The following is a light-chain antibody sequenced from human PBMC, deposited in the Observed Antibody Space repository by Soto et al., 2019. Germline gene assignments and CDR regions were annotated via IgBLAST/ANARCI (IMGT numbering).Light chain of an antibody. CDR2: GAS. CDR1: QSVSSSY. V-gene: IGKV3-20*01. CDR3: QQYGSSPPIT. J-gene: IGKJ5*01. Sequence: IVLTQSPGTLSLSPGERATLSCRASQSVSSSYLAWYQQKPGQAPRLLIYGASSRATGIPDRFSGSGSGTDFTLTISRLEPEDFAVYYCQQYGSSPPITFGQRTLLEI.